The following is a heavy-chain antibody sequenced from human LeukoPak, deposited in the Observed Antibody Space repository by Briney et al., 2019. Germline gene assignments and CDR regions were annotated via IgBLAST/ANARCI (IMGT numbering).Heavy chain of an antibody. V-gene: IGHV3-21*01. J-gene: IGHJ4*02. Sequence: GGSLRLSCAASGFTFSSYNMNWVRQAPGEGLEWVSSISSSNSYIYYADSVKGRFTISRDNAKNSLYLRMNSLRAEDTAVYYCARGSDYYDFWSGDWGQGTLVTVSS. CDR1: GFTFSSYN. CDR2: ISSSNSYI. D-gene: IGHD3-3*01. CDR3: ARGSDYYDFWSGD.